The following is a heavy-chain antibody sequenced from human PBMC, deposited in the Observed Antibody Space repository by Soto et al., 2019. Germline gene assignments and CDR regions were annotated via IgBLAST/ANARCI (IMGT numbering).Heavy chain of an antibody. J-gene: IGHJ6*02. Sequence: GGSLRLSCAASGFTFSSYAMSWVRQAPGKGLEWVSAISGSGGSTYYADSVKGRFTISRDNSKNTLYLQMNSLRAEDTAVYYCALSWGIVTQSIPYYYYYGMDVWGQGTTVTVSS. D-gene: IGHD3-16*02. V-gene: IGHV3-23*01. CDR3: ALSWGIVTQSIPYYYYYGMDV. CDR1: GFTFSSYA. CDR2: ISGSGGST.